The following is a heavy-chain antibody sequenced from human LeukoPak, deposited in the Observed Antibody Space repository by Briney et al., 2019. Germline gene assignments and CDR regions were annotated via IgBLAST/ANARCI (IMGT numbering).Heavy chain of an antibody. V-gene: IGHV3-23*01. J-gene: IGHJ4*02. Sequence: GGSLRLSCAASGFTSSSYAMSWVRQGPGKGLEWVSGISGSGGSSYYADSVKGRFTIYRDISKNTLYLQMHSLRAEDTAVYYCAKGATAMEFFDCWGQGTLVTVSS. D-gene: IGHD2-2*01. CDR1: GFTSSSYA. CDR3: AKGATAMEFFDC. CDR2: ISGSGGSS.